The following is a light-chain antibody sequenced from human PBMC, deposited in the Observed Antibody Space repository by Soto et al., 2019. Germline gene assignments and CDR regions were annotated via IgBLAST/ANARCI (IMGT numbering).Light chain of an antibody. V-gene: IGLV2-11*01. J-gene: IGLJ1*01. CDR1: SSDVGGYNF. CDR2: DVS. Sequence: QSVLTQPRSVSGSPGQSVTISCTGTSSDVGGYNFVSWHQQHPGKAPKLVIYDVSKRPSGVPDRFSVSKSGNTASLTISGLQAEDEADYYCCSYAGSYSYVFGTGTKVTVL. CDR3: CSYAGSYSYV.